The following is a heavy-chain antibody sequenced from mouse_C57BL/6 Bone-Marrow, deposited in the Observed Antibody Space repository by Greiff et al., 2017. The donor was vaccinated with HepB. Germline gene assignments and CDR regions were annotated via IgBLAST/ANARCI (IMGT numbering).Heavy chain of an antibody. D-gene: IGHD1-1*01. J-gene: IGHJ3*01. V-gene: IGHV1-61*01. CDR3: ARPSYYYGSPWFAY. CDR2: IYPSDSET. Sequence: QVQLQQPGAELVRPGSSVKLSCKASGYTFTSYWMDWVKQRPGQGLEWIGNIYPSDSETHYNQKFKDKATLTVDKSSSTAYMQLSSLTSEDSAVYYCARPSYYYGSPWFAYWGQGTLVTVSA. CDR1: GYTFTSYW.